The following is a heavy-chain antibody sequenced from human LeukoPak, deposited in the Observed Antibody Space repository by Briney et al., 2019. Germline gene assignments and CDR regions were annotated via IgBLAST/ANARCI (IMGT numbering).Heavy chain of an antibody. CDR2: IYYSGST. J-gene: IGHJ5*02. CDR1: GGSISSSSYY. Sequence: SETLSLTCTVSGGSISSSSYYWGWIRQPPGKGLEWIGRIYYSGSTYYNPSLKSRVTISVDTSKNQFSLKLSSVTAADTAVYYCARWGLLTNWFDPWGQGTLVTVSS. D-gene: IGHD3-16*01. CDR3: ARWGLLTNWFDP. V-gene: IGHV4-39*01.